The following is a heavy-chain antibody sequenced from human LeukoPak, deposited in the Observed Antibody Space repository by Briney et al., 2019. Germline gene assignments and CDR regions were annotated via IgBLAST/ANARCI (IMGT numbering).Heavy chain of an antibody. CDR1: GFTFSSRDW. J-gene: IGHJ4*02. V-gene: IGHV3-7*01. D-gene: IGHD5-18*01. CDR2: IKQDGSEK. CDR3: ARRATSERGYSYGLDY. Sequence: GGPLRLSCVASGFTFSSRDWMTWVRQAPGKGLEWVANIKQDGSEKNYVDSVKGRFTISRDNAKNSLYLQMNSLRAEDTAVYYCARRATSERGYSYGLDYWGQGTLVTVSS.